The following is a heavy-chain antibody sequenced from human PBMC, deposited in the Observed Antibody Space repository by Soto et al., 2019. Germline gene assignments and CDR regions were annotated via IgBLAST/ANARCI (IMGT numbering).Heavy chain of an antibody. CDR3: ARDRPPVVYHSTNFDY. J-gene: IGHJ4*02. Sequence: GASVKVSCKASGYTFTGYYMHWVRQAPGQGLEWMGWINPNSGGTNYAQKFQGRVTMTRDTSISTAHMELSRLRSDDTAVYYCARDRPPVVYHSTNFDYWGQGTLVTVSS. CDR2: INPNSGGT. V-gene: IGHV1-2*02. CDR1: GYTFTGYY. D-gene: IGHD2-2*02.